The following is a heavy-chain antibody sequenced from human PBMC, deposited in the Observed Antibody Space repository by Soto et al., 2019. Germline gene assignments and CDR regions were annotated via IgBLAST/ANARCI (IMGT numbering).Heavy chain of an antibody. J-gene: IGHJ3*02. D-gene: IGHD6-19*01. V-gene: IGHV1-24*01. CDR2: FDPEDGET. Sequence: ASVKVSCKVSGYTLTELSMHWVRQAPGKGLEWMGGFDPEDGETIYAQKFQGRVTMTEDTSTDTAYMELSSPRSEDTAVYYCATDSQWLVRGDAFDIWGQGTMVTVSS. CDR1: GYTLTELS. CDR3: ATDSQWLVRGDAFDI.